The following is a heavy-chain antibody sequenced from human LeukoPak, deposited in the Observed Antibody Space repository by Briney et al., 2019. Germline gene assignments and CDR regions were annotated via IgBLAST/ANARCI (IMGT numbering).Heavy chain of an antibody. CDR2: ISSSSSYI. CDR3: ARDPLGGMDTAMGRLDY. J-gene: IGHJ4*02. V-gene: IGHV3-21*01. D-gene: IGHD5-18*01. Sequence: PGGSLRLSCAASGFTFSSYSMNWVRQAPGKGLEWVSSISSSSSYIYYADSVKGRFTISRDNAKNSLYLQMNSLRAEDTAVYYCARDPLGGMDTAMGRLDYWGQGTLVTVSS. CDR1: GFTFSSYS.